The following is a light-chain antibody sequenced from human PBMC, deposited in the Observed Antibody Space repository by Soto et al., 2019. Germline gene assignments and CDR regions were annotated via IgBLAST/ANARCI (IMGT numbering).Light chain of an antibody. Sequence: QSVLTRRPSASGTPGQRVTISCSGRRSNIGSNYVYWYQQLPGTAPKLLIYWNPQRPSVVPDRFSGSNSCTSASLAITGLRFVYLADYYCAAWDDSLSVLYVFGTGTKVTVL. CDR2: WNP. V-gene: IGLV1-47*01. CDR3: AAWDDSLSVLYV. CDR1: RSNIGSNY. J-gene: IGLJ1*01.